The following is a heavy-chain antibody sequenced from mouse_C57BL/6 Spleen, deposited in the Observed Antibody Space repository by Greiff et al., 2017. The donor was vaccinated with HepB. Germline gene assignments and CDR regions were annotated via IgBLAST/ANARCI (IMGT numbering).Heavy chain of an antibody. CDR3: TAHYAWFAY. CDR1: GFTFSNYW. V-gene: IGHV6-3*01. D-gene: IGHD1-1*02. Sequence: EVQLVESGGGLVQPGGSMKLSCVASGFTFSNYWMNWVRQSPEKGLEWVAQIRLKSDNYATHYAESVKGRFTISRDDSKSSVYLQMNNLRAEDTGIYYCTAHYAWFAYWGQGTLVTVSA. CDR2: IRLKSDNYAT. J-gene: IGHJ3*01.